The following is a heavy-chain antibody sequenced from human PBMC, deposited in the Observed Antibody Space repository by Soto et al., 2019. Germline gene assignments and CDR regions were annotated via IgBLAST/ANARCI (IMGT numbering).Heavy chain of an antibody. Sequence: EVQLVESGGGLVQPGGSLRLSCAASGFTFTSNWMHWVRQAPGKGLVWVSRINSDGTTTTYADSVKGRFTISRDNAKNTLYLQVNSLGVEDTAVYYCTRGGATGAGIYHFENWGQGTLVTVSS. D-gene: IGHD3-10*01. J-gene: IGHJ4*02. CDR3: TRGGATGAGIYHFEN. CDR1: GFTFTSNW. CDR2: INSDGTTT. V-gene: IGHV3-74*01.